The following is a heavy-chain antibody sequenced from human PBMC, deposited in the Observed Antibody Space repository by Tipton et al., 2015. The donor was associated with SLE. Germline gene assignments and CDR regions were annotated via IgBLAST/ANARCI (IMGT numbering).Heavy chain of an antibody. V-gene: IGHV4-34*01. J-gene: IGHJ4*02. CDR3: ARGGDWDYRLDY. Sequence: TLSLTCAVYGGSFSDYYWSWIRQPPGKGLEWIGEINHSGSTNYNPSLKSRVTISVDTSKNQFSLKLSSVTAADTAVYYCARGGDWDYRLDYWGQGTLVTVSS. CDR2: INHSGST. CDR1: GGSFSDYY. D-gene: IGHD1-7*01.